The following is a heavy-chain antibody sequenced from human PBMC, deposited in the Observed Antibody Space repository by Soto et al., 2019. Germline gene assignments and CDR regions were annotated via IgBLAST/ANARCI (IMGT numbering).Heavy chain of an antibody. J-gene: IGHJ6*02. V-gene: IGHV3-30-3*01. CDR2: ISYDGSNK. Sequence: QVQLVESGGGVVQPGRSLRLSCAASGFTFSSYAMHWVRQAPGKGLEWVAVISYDGSNKYYADSVKGRFTISRDNSKNTQCLQMNSLRAEDTAVYYCARETYYDFWSGPYYGMDVWGQGTTVTVSS. CDR3: ARETYYDFWSGPYYGMDV. CDR1: GFTFSSYA. D-gene: IGHD3-3*01.